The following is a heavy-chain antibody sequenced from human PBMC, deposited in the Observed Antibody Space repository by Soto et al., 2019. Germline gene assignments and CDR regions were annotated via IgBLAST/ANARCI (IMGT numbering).Heavy chain of an antibody. J-gene: IGHJ3*02. CDR2: IKQDGSEK. V-gene: IGHV3-7*01. CDR3: ASQRPIAVVPAAYRQRRDAFDI. D-gene: IGHD2-2*01. Sequence: EVQLVESGGGLVQPGGSLRLSCAASGFTFSSYWMSWVRQAPGKGLEWVANIKQDGSEKYYVDSVKGRFTISRNNAKNSLYLQMNSLRAEDTAVYYCASQRPIAVVPAAYRQRRDAFDIWGQGTMVTVSS. CDR1: GFTFSSYW.